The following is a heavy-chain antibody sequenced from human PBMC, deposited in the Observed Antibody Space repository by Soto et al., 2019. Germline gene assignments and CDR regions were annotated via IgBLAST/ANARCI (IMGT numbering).Heavy chain of an antibody. Sequence: GGSLRLSCAASGFTFSIYSMNWVRQAPGKGLEWVSLISGSGGSIHYADSVEGRFTISRDNSKNTLYLEMNSLRAEDTAVYYCAKVVKYDVLTGYYKGPDYYGMDVWGQGTTVTVSS. J-gene: IGHJ6*02. CDR1: GFTFSIYS. CDR3: AKVVKYDVLTGYYKGPDYYGMDV. V-gene: IGHV3-23*01. D-gene: IGHD3-9*01. CDR2: ISGSGGSI.